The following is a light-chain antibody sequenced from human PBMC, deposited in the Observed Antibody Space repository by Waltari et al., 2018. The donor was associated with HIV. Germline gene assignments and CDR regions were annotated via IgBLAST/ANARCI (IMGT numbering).Light chain of an antibody. CDR1: QNVFYSSNNRNY. J-gene: IGKJ4*01. Sequence: DIVMTQTPDSLAVSLVEMATIKCTSRQNVFYSSNNRNYLSWYQQKTGQHPKLIIYWASSRQSGVPDRFSGSGSGTDFTLTISSLQAEDVAVYFCQQTYTIPPTFGGGNKVEIK. CDR2: WAS. CDR3: QQTYTIPPT. V-gene: IGKV4-1*01.